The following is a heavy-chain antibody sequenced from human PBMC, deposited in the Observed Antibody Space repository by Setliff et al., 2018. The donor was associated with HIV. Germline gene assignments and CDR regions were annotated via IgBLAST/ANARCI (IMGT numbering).Heavy chain of an antibody. J-gene: IGHJ4*02. CDR2: IYTSGST. CDR3: ARGGSYDTFDY. Sequence: TSETLSLTCTVSGGSITSSYWSWIRQPAGKGLEWIGRIYTSGSTNYNPSLKSRVTMSIDTSKKQFSLKLASVTAADTAVYYRARGGSYDTFDYWGQGTLVTVSS. V-gene: IGHV4-4*07. CDR1: GGSITSSY. D-gene: IGHD3-22*01.